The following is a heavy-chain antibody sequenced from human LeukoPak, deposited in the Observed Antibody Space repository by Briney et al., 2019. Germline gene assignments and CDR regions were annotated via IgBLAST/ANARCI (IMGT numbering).Heavy chain of an antibody. CDR3: AKDFSPRYSSGWTSFDY. J-gene: IGHJ4*02. V-gene: IGHV1-18*04. CDR1: GYTFADYY. CDR2: ISAYNGNT. Sequence: ASVKVSRKASGYTFADYYIHCVRQAPGQGLEWMGWISAYNGNTNYAQNLQGRVTMITETSTNTAYMEMRSLRSDDTAVYYCAKDFSPRYSSGWTSFDYWGQGTLVTVSS. D-gene: IGHD6-19*01.